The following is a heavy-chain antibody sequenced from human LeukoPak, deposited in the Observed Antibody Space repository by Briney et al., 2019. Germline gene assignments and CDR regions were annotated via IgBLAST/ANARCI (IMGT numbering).Heavy chain of an antibody. Sequence: ASVKVSCKASGGTFSSYAITWVRQAPGQGLEWLGWIRTFNGETHYAEKLRGRLTMTTDTSTSTAYMDLRSLTSDDTAVYYCARALFGNDRVSFTEFDFWGQGTLVTVSS. CDR3: ARALFGNDRVSFTEFDF. CDR1: GGTFSSYA. J-gene: IGHJ4*02. CDR2: IRTFNGET. D-gene: IGHD1-1*01. V-gene: IGHV1-18*01.